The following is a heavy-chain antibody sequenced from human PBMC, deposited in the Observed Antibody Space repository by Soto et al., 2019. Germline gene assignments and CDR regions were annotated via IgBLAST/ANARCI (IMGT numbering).Heavy chain of an antibody. CDR1: GGSISSYC. J-gene: IGHJ3*02. CDR2: IYYSGST. Sequence: SETLSLTCTVSGGSISSYCWSWIRQPPGKGLEWIGYIYYSGSTNYNPSLKSRVTISVDTSKNQFSLKLSSVTAADTAVYYCARDRDGSYPAAFDIWGQGTMVTVSS. V-gene: IGHV4-59*01. D-gene: IGHD1-26*01. CDR3: ARDRDGSYPAAFDI.